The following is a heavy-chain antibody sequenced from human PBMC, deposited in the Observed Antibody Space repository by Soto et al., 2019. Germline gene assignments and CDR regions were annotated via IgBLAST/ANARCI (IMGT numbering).Heavy chain of an antibody. CDR1: GGSFSGYY. J-gene: IGHJ6*02. CDR2: INHSGST. CDR3: ARERFLEWLLRDYYYYYGMDV. Sequence: PSETLSLTXAVYGGSFSGYYWSWIRQPPGKGLEWIGEINHSGSTNYNPSLKSRVTISVDTSKNQFSLKLSSVTAADTTVYYCARERFLEWLLRDYYYYYGMDVWGQGTTVTSP. D-gene: IGHD3-3*01. V-gene: IGHV4-34*01.